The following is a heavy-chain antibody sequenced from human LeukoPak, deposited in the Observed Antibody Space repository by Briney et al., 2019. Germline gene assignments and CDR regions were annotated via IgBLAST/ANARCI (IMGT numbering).Heavy chain of an antibody. V-gene: IGHV3-7*01. Sequence: GGSLRLSCAASGFTFSIYWLSWVRQAPGKGLEWVANIKQDGSDKYYVDSVKGRFTISRDNAKNSLYLQMNSLRAEDTAMYYCARTRKSSSWLFDYWGQGTLVTVSS. J-gene: IGHJ4*02. CDR3: ARTRKSSSWLFDY. CDR2: IKQDGSDK. CDR1: GFTFSIYW. D-gene: IGHD6-13*01.